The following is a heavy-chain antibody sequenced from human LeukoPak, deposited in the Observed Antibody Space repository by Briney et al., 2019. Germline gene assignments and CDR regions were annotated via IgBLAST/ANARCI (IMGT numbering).Heavy chain of an antibody. J-gene: IGHJ6*02. D-gene: IGHD3-9*01. CDR3: TRDLMDYDVSTGLHHYYMDV. CDR2: ISYDGSNK. Sequence: GGSLRLSCAASGFTFSSYAMHWVRQAPGKGLEWVAVISYDGSNKYYADSVKGRFTISRDNAKNTLYLQMNTLRVEDTAVYYCTRDLMDYDVSTGLHHYYMDVWGQGTTVTVSS. V-gene: IGHV3-30*04. CDR1: GFTFSSYA.